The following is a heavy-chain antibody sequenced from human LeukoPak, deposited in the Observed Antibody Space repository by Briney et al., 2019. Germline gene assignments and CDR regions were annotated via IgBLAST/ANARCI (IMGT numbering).Heavy chain of an antibody. D-gene: IGHD2-2*01. CDR1: GSRFTSYW. Sequence: GESLQISCKGSGSRFTSYWIGWVRQMPGKGLEWMGIIYPGDSDTRYSPSFQGQVTISADKSISTAYLQWSSLKASDTAMYYCARLIAGYCSSTSCVYFDYWGQGTLVTVSS. CDR2: IYPGDSDT. V-gene: IGHV5-51*01. CDR3: ARLIAGYCSSTSCVYFDY. J-gene: IGHJ4*02.